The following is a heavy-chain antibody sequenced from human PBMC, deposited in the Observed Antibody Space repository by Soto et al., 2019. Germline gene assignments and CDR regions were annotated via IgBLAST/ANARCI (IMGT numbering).Heavy chain of an antibody. CDR1: GGSISSSSYY. J-gene: IGHJ3*02. CDR3: ASRDYDILTGYYPLDAFDI. D-gene: IGHD3-9*01. V-gene: IGHV4-39*01. CDR2: IYYSGST. Sequence: QLQLQESGPGLVRPSETLSLTCTVSGGSISSSSYYWGWIRQPPGKGLEWIGSIYYSGSTYYNPSLKSRVTISVDTSKIPCSLKLSSVTAADPAVYYCASRDYDILTGYYPLDAFDIWGQGTMVTVSS.